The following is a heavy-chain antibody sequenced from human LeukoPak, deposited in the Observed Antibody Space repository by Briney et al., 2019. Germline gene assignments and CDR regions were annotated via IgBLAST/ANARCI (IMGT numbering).Heavy chain of an antibody. V-gene: IGHV3-23*01. CDR3: AKDLVRTVIVVVNLFDY. D-gene: IGHD3-22*01. CDR1: GFTFSSYA. Sequence: PGGSLRLSCAASGFTFSSYAMSWVRQAPGKGLEWVSAISGSGGSTYYADSVKGRFTISRDNSKNTLYLQMNSLRAEDTAVYYCAKDLVRTVIVVVNLFDYWGQGTLVTVSS. CDR2: ISGSGGST. J-gene: IGHJ4*02.